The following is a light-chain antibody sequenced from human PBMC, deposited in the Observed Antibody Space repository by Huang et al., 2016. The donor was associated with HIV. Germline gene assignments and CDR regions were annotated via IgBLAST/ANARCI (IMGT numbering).Light chain of an antibody. Sequence: EIVLTQSPATLSFSPGEKATLSCRASQSVSTYLACYQQKPGQAPRLLIYDAFNRATCIPASVSGSGSGRDFALAISGLEPEDFAVYFCQQRSNWPPITFGQETRLEI. J-gene: IGKJ5*01. CDR3: QQRSNWPPIT. CDR2: DAF. CDR1: QSVSTY. V-gene: IGKV3-11*02.